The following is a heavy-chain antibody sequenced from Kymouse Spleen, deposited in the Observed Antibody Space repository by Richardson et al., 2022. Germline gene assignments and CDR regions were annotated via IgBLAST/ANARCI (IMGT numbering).Heavy chain of an antibody. CDR3: ARQSELHPYYYYGMDV. CDR1: GGSFSGYY. D-gene: IGHD1-7*01. Sequence: QVQLQQWGAGLLKPSETLSLTCAVYGGSFSGYYWSWIRQPPGKGLEWIGEINHSGSTNYNPSLKSRVTISVDTSKNQFSLKLSSVTAADTAVYYCARQSELHPYYYYGMDVWGQGTTVTVSS. V-gene: IGHV4-34*01. CDR2: INHSGST. J-gene: IGHJ6*02.